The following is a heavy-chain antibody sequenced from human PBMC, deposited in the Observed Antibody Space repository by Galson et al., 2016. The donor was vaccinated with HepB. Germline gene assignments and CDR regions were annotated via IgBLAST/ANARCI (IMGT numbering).Heavy chain of an antibody. CDR3: ARGKAATGFDP. D-gene: IGHD6-13*01. J-gene: IGHJ5*02. CDR2: TYYKSKWYN. V-gene: IGHV6-1*01. Sequence: CAISGDSVSSNSAAWNWIRQSPSSGLQWLGRTYYKSKWYNDYAVSVKCRITINPDTSKNQFSLQLNSVTPADTAVYFCARGKAATGFDPWGQGTLVTVSS. CDR1: GDSVSSNSAA.